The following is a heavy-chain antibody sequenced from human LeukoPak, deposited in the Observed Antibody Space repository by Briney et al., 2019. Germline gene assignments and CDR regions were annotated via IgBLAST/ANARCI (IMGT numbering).Heavy chain of an antibody. CDR1: GGSFSGYY. Sequence: SETLSLTCAVYGGSFSGYYWSWIRQPPGKGLEWIGEINHSGSTNYNPSLKGRVTISVDTSKNQFSLKLSSVTAADTAVYYCARPRGYSSWGRAFDIWGQGTMVTVSS. CDR2: INHSGST. J-gene: IGHJ3*02. D-gene: IGHD5-18*01. CDR3: ARPRGYSSWGRAFDI. V-gene: IGHV4-34*01.